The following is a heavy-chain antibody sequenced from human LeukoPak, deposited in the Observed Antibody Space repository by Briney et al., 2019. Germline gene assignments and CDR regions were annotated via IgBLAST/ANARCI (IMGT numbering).Heavy chain of an antibody. CDR3: AKLSPHSRGEGYFDY. CDR2: FDPEDGET. D-gene: IGHD6-13*01. CDR1: GYTLTELS. V-gene: IGHV1-24*01. J-gene: IGHJ4*02. Sequence: ASVKVSCKVSGYTLTELSMHWVRQAPGKGLEWMGGFDPEDGETIYAQKFQGRVTMTEDTSTDTAYMELSSLRAEDTAVYYCAKLSPHSRGEGYFDYWGQGTLVTVSS.